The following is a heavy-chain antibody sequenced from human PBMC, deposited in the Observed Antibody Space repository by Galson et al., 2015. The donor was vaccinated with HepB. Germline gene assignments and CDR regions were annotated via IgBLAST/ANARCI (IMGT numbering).Heavy chain of an antibody. J-gene: IGHJ4*02. D-gene: IGHD6-19*01. CDR2: IWYDGYDK. CDR3: AREGVAVESFDY. V-gene: IGHV3-33*07. Sequence: SLRLSCAASGFNFSRYDMYWVRQAPGKGLEWVAVIWYDGYDKYYADSVKGRFTISRDNSKNTLYLQMNRLRAEDTAVYYCAREGVAVESFDYWGQGTLVTVSS. CDR1: GFNFSRYD.